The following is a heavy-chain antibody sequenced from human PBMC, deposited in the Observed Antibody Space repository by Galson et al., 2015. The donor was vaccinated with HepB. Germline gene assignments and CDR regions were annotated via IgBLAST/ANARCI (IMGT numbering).Heavy chain of an antibody. D-gene: IGHD7-27*01. CDR2: INSDGSIT. CDR3: VRARPLGDY. CDR1: GFTFSTYW. V-gene: IGHV3-74*01. Sequence: SLRLSCAASGFTFSTYWMHWVRQAPGKGLVWVSYINSDGSITTYADSVKGRFTISRDNAKNTLYLQMNSLGAEDTAVYYCVRARPLGDYWGLGTLVTVSS. J-gene: IGHJ4*01.